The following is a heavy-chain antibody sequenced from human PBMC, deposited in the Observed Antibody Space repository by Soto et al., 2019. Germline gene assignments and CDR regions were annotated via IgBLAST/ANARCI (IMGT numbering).Heavy chain of an antibody. V-gene: IGHV3-33*01. D-gene: IGHD3-22*01. CDR1: GFTFSSYG. J-gene: IGHJ6*02. CDR2: IWYDGSNK. CDR3: ERNYYDSSGYWGWYYYYYGMDV. Sequence: QVQLVESGGGVVQPGRSLRLSCAASGFTFSSYGMHWVRQAPGKGLEWVAVIWYDGSNKYYADSVKGRFTISRDNSKNTLHLQMNRLRAEDTAVYYGERNYYDSSGYWGWYYYYYGMDVWGQGTTVTVSS.